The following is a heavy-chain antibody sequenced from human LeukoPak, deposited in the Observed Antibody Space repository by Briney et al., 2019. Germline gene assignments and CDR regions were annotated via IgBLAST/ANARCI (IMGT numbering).Heavy chain of an antibody. V-gene: IGHV3-23*01. J-gene: IGHJ4*02. D-gene: IGHD3-10*01. CDR1: GFTFKTYT. Sequence: GGSLRLSCAASGFTFKTYTMSWVRQAPGKGLEWVSGIRSSGDITYYADSVKGRFTISRDNSMNTLYLQMNSLRAEDTAVYYCAKEVRESAWFYFDYWGQGTLATVSS. CDR2: IRSSGDIT. CDR3: AKEVRESAWFYFDY.